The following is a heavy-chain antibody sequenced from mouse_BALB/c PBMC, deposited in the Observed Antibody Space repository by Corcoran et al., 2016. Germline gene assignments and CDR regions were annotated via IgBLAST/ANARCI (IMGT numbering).Heavy chain of an antibody. CDR3: ATLLRPFDY. V-gene: IGHV3-6*02. Sequence: DVQLQESGPGLVKPSQSLSLTCSVTGYSITSGYYWNWIRQFPGNKLEWMGYISYDGSNNYNPSLKNRISITRDTSKNQFFLRLIFVTTEDTATYYCATLLRPFDYWGQGTTLTVSS. CDR2: ISYDGSN. CDR1: GYSITSGYY. D-gene: IGHD1-2*01. J-gene: IGHJ2*01.